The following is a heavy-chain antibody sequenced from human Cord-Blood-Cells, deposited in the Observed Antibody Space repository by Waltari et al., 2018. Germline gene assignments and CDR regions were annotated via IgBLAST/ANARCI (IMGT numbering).Heavy chain of an antibody. CDR1: GGSVSSGSYY. V-gene: IGHV4-61*01. Sequence: QVRLQESGPGLVKPSETLSLTCTVSGGSVSSGSYYWSWIRQHPGKGLEWIGYIYYSGSTNYNPSLKSRVTISVDTSKNQFSLKLSSVTAADTAVYYCARETDSSSWYVYDYWGQGTLVTVSS. CDR2: IYYSGST. J-gene: IGHJ4*02. D-gene: IGHD6-13*01. CDR3: ARETDSSSWYVYDY.